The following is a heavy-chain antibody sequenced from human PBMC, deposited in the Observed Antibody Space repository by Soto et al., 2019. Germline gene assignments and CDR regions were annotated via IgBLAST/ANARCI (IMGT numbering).Heavy chain of an antibody. Sequence: ASVKVSCKASGYTFTSYGISWVRQAPGQGIEWMGWISAYNGNTNYAQKLQGRVTMTTDTSTSTAYMELRSLRSDDTAVYYCARFSMGELASVWFDPWGQGTLVTVSS. CDR3: ARFSMGELASVWFDP. D-gene: IGHD3-16*01. CDR2: ISAYNGNT. CDR1: GYTFTSYG. J-gene: IGHJ5*02. V-gene: IGHV1-18*01.